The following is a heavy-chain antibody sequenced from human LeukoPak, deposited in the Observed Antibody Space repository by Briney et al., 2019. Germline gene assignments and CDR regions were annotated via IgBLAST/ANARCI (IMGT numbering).Heavy chain of an antibody. CDR3: ARDGGYYDSSGSLDY. Sequence: PSETLSLTCTVSGGSISSGSYYWSWIRQPPGKGLEWIGYIYHSGSTYYNPSLKSRVTISVDRSKNQFSLKLSSVTAADTAVYYCARDGGYYDSSGSLDYWGQGTLVTVSS. CDR2: IYHSGST. J-gene: IGHJ4*02. D-gene: IGHD3-22*01. V-gene: IGHV4-30-2*01. CDR1: GGSISSGSYY.